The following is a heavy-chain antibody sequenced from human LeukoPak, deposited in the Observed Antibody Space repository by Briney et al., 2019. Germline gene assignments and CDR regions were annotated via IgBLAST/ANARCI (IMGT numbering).Heavy chain of an antibody. Sequence: GGSLRLSCAASGFTFSDYYMSWIRQAPGKGLEWVSYISSSGSTIYYADSVKGRFTISRGNAKNSLYLQMNSLRAEDTAVYYCARDRGYDFWSGYYNYYYYYMDVWGKGTTVTVSS. D-gene: IGHD3-3*01. CDR2: ISSSGSTI. V-gene: IGHV3-11*04. J-gene: IGHJ6*03. CDR1: GFTFSDYY. CDR3: ARDRGYDFWSGYYNYYYYYMDV.